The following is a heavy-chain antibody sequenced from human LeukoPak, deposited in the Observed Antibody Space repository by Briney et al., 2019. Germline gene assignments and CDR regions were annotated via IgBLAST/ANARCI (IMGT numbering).Heavy chain of an antibody. D-gene: IGHD1-14*01. Sequence: ASVNVSFTASGYTFTSYGISWVRQAPGQGLEWMGWISAYNGNTNYAQKLQGRVTMTTDTSTSTAYMELRSLRSDDTAVYYCARVSGINNWFDPWGQGTLVTVSS. V-gene: IGHV1-18*01. CDR3: ARVSGINNWFDP. J-gene: IGHJ5*02. CDR2: ISAYNGNT. CDR1: GYTFTSYG.